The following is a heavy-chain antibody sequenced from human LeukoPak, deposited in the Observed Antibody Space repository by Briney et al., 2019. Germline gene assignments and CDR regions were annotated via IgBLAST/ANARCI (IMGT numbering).Heavy chain of an antibody. Sequence: ASVKVSCKASGYTFTSYYMHWVRQAPGQGLEWMGIINPSGGSTSYAQKFQGRVTMTRDTSTSTAYMELRSLRSDDTAVYYCARDYYDSGGLDVWGQGTLVTVSS. J-gene: IGHJ4*02. V-gene: IGHV1-46*01. CDR2: INPSGGST. CDR3: ARDYYDSGGLDV. CDR1: GYTFTSYY. D-gene: IGHD3-22*01.